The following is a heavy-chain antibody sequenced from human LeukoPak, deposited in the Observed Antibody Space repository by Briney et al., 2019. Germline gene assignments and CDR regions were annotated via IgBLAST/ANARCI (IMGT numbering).Heavy chain of an antibody. V-gene: IGHV3-33*03. CDR1: GFNFRESG. J-gene: IGHJ6*02. Sequence: GGSLRLSCAASGFNFRESGMHRLRQAPGKGLDWVAVIWYDGSHQYYADSVKGRFSISRDNSNHMLYLQMNSLRVEDTAVYYCAKDGCSGGSCRPMSYYYYGMDVWGQGTTVTVSS. CDR2: IWYDGSHQ. CDR3: AKDGCSGGSCRPMSYYYYGMDV. D-gene: IGHD2-15*01.